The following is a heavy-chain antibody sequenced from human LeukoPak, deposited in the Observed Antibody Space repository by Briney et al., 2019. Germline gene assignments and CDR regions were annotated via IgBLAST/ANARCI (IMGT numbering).Heavy chain of an antibody. CDR1: GFTFSSYA. CDR2: ISSNGGST. V-gene: IGHV3-64*01. D-gene: IGHD6-6*01. J-gene: IGHJ6*03. Sequence: GGSLRLSCAASGFTFSSYAMHWVRQAPGKGLEYVSAISSNGGSTYYANSVKGRFTISRDNSKNTLYLQMGSLRAEDMAVYYCARDSKASIAARRVDYYCYMDVWGKGTTVTVSS. CDR3: ARDSKASIAARRVDYYCYMDV.